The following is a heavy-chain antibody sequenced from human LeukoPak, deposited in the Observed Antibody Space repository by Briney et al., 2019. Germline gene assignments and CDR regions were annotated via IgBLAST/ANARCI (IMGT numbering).Heavy chain of an antibody. V-gene: IGHV3-30-3*01. J-gene: IGHJ4*02. D-gene: IGHD5-24*01. CDR3: ADSDGYYYDV. Sequence: PGGSLRLSCVASGFTSGFTFSYYAMHWVRQAPGKGLEWVAFISNDGDNRYFADSVKGRFTISRDNSKSTVYLQMNSLGAEDTAVYYCADSDGYYYDVWGQGTLVTVS. CDR1: GFTFSYYA. CDR2: ISNDGDNR.